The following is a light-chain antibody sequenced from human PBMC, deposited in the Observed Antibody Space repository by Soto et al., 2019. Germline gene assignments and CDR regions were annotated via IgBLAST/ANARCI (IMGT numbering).Light chain of an antibody. CDR1: QSVLYSSNNKNY. Sequence: DLVMTQSPDSLAVSLGERATINCKSSQSVLYSSNNKNYLAWYQQKPGQPPKLLIYWASTRESGVPDRFSGSGSGTDFNLTISSLQAEDVAVYYCQEYYSTPCTFGQGTKLEIK. CDR2: WAS. CDR3: QEYYSTPCT. J-gene: IGKJ2*02. V-gene: IGKV4-1*01.